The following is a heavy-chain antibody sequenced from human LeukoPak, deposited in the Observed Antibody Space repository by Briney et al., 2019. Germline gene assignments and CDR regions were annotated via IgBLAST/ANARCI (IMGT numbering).Heavy chain of an antibody. CDR1: GFTFSSYA. Sequence: GGSLRLSCAASGFTFSSYAMSWVRQAPGKGLEWVSAISGSGGSTHYADSVKGRFTISRDNSKNTLYLQMNSLRAEDTAVYYCAVDTAMRYHYWGQGTLVTVSS. J-gene: IGHJ4*02. CDR2: ISGSGGST. D-gene: IGHD5-18*01. CDR3: AVDTAMRYHY. V-gene: IGHV3-23*01.